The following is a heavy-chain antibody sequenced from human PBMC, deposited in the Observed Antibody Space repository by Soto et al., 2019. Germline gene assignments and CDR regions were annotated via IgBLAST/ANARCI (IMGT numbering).Heavy chain of an antibody. J-gene: IGHJ4*02. V-gene: IGHV1-8*01. CDR2: MNPNNGNT. D-gene: IGHD1-1*01. Sequence: QVQLLQSGAEVKKPGASVKVSCKASGYTFTSRDFNWVRQAAGQGLEWMGWMNPNNGNTYYAEKFRGRVTMTRNTSISTAYMELSSLRSDDAAVYYCATGGNTWTLAYWGQGTVVTVSS. CDR1: GYTFTSRD. CDR3: ATGGNTWTLAY.